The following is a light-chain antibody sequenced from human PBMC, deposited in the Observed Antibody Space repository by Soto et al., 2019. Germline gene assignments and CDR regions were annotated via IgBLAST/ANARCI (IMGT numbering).Light chain of an antibody. Sequence: SYELTQPPSVSVSPGQTAIITCSGDTLGNTYTCWYQQKPGQSPVLVIYQDNKRPSGIPERFSGSNSGNTATLTISGTQAMDEADYYCQALDSRAYVVFGGGTKLTVL. J-gene: IGLJ3*02. V-gene: IGLV3-1*01. CDR2: QDN. CDR1: TLGNTY. CDR3: QALDSRAYVV.